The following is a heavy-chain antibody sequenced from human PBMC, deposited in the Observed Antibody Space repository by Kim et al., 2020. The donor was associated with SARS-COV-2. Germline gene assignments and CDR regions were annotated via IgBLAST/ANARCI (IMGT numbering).Heavy chain of an antibody. CDR2: IRVHNGDT. CDR3: ARELQEASTPARRAMTRGGLRPFDP. CDR1: GYTFSNFP. D-gene: IGHD2-2*01. J-gene: IGHJ5*02. Sequence: ASVKVSCKASGYTFSNFPINWFRQAPGQGPEWLGRIRVHNGDTKFAQKFQDRVTMTRDTSTNTAYMELRRLRFDDTAIYYCARELQEASTPARRAMTRGGLRPFDPWGQGTLVIVSP. V-gene: IGHV1-18*01.